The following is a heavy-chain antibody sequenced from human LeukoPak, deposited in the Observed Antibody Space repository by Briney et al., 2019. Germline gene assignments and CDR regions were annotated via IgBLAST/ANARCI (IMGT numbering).Heavy chain of an antibody. D-gene: IGHD2-2*01. J-gene: IGHJ4*02. CDR3: ARGVSVRGGPGAHDIVVVPAALDY. V-gene: IGHV1-69*05. Sequence: SVKVSCKASGGTFSSYAISWVRQAPGQGLEWMGGIIPIFGTANYAQKFQGRVTITTDESTSTAYMELSSLRSEDTAVYYCARGVSVRGGPGAHDIVVVPAALDYWGQGTLVTVSS. CDR2: IIPIFGTA. CDR1: GGTFSSYA.